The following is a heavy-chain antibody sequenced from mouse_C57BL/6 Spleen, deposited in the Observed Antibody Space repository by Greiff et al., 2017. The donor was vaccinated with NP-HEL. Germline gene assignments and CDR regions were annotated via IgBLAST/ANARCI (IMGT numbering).Heavy chain of an antibody. J-gene: IGHJ2*01. D-gene: IGHD1-1*01. Sequence: QVQLQQSGAELARPGASVKMSCKASGYTFTSYTMHWVKQRPGQGLEWIGYINPSSGYTKYNQKFKDKATLTADKTSSTAYMQLSSRTSEDSSVYYCARESLLLRSDYWGQGTTLTVSS. CDR2: INPSSGYT. CDR1: GYTFTSYT. CDR3: ARESLLLRSDY. V-gene: IGHV1-4*01.